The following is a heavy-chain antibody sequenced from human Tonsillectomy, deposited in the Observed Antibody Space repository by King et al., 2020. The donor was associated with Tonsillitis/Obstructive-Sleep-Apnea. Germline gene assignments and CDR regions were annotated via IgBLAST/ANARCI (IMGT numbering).Heavy chain of an antibody. CDR2: IDWDDDK. Sequence: VTLKESGPALVKPTQTLTLTCTLSGLSLSTSGLCVIWIRQPPGKALEWLARIDWDDDKYYSTSLKTRLTISRDTSKNQVVLTMTNMDPVDTATYYCARIRSGEYDAFDIWGQGKMVTVSS. CDR3: ARIRSGEYDAFDI. D-gene: IGHD7-27*01. J-gene: IGHJ3*02. V-gene: IGHV2-70*11. CDR1: GLSLSTSGLC.